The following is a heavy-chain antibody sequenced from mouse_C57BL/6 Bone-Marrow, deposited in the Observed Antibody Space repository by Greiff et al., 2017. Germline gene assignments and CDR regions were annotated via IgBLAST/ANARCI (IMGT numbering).Heavy chain of an antibody. D-gene: IGHD1-1*01. CDR2: IYPRDGST. V-gene: IGHV1-85*01. Sequence: QVQLQQSGPELVKPGASVKLSCKASGYPFTRYDLTWVKQRPGQGLGWIGWIYPRDGSTKYNEKFKGKATLTVDTSSSTTYMELHSLTSEASAVEFCARDYSSSYWYFDVWGTGTTVTGSS. CDR1: GYPFTRYD. J-gene: IGHJ1*03. CDR3: ARDYSSSYWYFDV.